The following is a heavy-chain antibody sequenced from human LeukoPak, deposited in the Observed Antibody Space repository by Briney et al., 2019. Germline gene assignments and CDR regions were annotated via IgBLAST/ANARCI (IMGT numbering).Heavy chain of an antibody. CDR2: INWNGGST. D-gene: IGHD6-19*01. Sequence: PGGSLRLSCAASGFRFDDHGMSWVRQVPGKGLEWVSGINWNGGSTGYGDSVKGRFTISRDNAKNSLYLQINSLRAEDTALYYCAGGDRNGWYFDYWGQGILVTVSS. CDR1: GFRFDDHG. CDR3: AGGDRNGWYFDY. J-gene: IGHJ4*02. V-gene: IGHV3-20*04.